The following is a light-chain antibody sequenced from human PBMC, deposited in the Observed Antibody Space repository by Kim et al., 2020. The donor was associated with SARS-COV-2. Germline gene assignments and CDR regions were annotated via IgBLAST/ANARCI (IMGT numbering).Light chain of an antibody. V-gene: IGLV3-1*01. Sequence: PGQTASITCSGNRLGDNFVCWYQQKPGQSPVFVMYQDDKRPSGIPERFSGSNSGNTATLTISETQAVDEADYYCQAWDSTTAHWVFGGGTQLTVL. CDR1: RLGDNF. CDR2: QDD. J-gene: IGLJ3*02. CDR3: QAWDSTTAHWV.